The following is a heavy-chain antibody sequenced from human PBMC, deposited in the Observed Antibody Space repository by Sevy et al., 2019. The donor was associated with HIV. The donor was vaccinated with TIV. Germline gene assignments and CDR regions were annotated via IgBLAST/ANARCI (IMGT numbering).Heavy chain of an antibody. CDR1: GGSISSSSYY. Sequence: SETLSLTCTVSGGSISSSSYYWGWIRQPPGKGLEWIGSIYYSGSTYYNPSLKSRVTISVDTSKNQFSLKLSSVTAADTAVYYFARHGDPHDAFDIWGQGTMVTVSS. D-gene: IGHD3-10*01. CDR3: ARHGDPHDAFDI. V-gene: IGHV4-39*01. CDR2: IYYSGST. J-gene: IGHJ3*02.